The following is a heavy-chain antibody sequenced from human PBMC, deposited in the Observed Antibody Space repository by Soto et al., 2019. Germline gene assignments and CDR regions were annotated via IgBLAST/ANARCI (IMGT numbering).Heavy chain of an antibody. V-gene: IGHV1-18*01. D-gene: IGHD6-13*01. CDR2: ISAYNGNT. J-gene: IGHJ6*02. CDR3: ASSLGPPYYYVMDG. Sequence: ASVKVSCKASGYTFTSYGISWVRQAPGQGLEWMGWISAYNGNTNYAQKLQGRVTITTDESTSTAYMELSSLRSEDTAVYYCASSLGPPYYYVMDGWGQGTTVTVSS. CDR1: GYTFTSYG.